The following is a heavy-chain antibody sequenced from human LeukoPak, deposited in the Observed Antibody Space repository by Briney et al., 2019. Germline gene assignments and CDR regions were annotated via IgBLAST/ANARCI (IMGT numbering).Heavy chain of an antibody. J-gene: IGHJ4*02. CDR2: ISGSCGST. CDR1: GFTFSSYA. CDR3: AKEGGAAAVAGLFDY. Sequence: GGSLRLSCAASGFTFSSYAMSWVRQAPGKGLEWVSAISGSCGSTYYADSVKGRFTISRDNSKNTVYLQVNSLRAKDTAVYYCAKEGGAAAVAGLFDYWGQGTLVTVSS. D-gene: IGHD6-19*01. V-gene: IGHV3-23*01.